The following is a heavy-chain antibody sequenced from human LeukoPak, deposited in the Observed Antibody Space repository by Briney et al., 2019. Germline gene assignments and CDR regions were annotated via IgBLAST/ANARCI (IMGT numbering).Heavy chain of an antibody. V-gene: IGHV3-74*01. D-gene: IGHD3-10*01. CDR1: GFTFSSYG. Sequence: GGSLRLSCAASGFTFSSYGMHWVRQAPGKGLVWVSRINSDGSRTGYADSVKGRFTISRDNAKNTLYLQMNSLRAEDTAVYYCGGSGSSEDYWGQGTLVTVSS. CDR2: INSDGSRT. J-gene: IGHJ4*02. CDR3: GGSGSSEDY.